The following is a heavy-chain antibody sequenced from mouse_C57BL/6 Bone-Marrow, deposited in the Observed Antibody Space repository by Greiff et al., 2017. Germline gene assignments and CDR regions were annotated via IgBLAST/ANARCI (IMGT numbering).Heavy chain of an antibody. CDR3: VRQLRLRHYFDY. V-gene: IGHV14-3*01. Sequence: VQLQQSVAELVRPGASVKLSCTASGFNIKNTYMHWVKQRPEQGLEWIGRIDPANGNTKYAPKFQGKATITADTSSNTAYLQLSSLTAEDTAIYYCVRQLRLRHYFDYWGQGATLTVSS. J-gene: IGHJ2*01. D-gene: IGHD3-2*02. CDR2: IDPANGNT. CDR1: GFNIKNTY.